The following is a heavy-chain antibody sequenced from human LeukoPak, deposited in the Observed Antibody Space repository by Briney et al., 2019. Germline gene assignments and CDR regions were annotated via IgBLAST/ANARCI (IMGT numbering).Heavy chain of an antibody. CDR1: WVSVSSND. Sequence: GGSLRLSCAVSWVSVSSNDMNWVRQVPGKGPEWVSVLYSGGRTKYADSVKGRFTISRDNSKNTLFLQMNSLRVEDTAVYYCATGTFGGAWGQGTRVTVSS. V-gene: IGHV3-53*01. J-gene: IGHJ5*02. CDR2: LYSGGRT. D-gene: IGHD3-16*01. CDR3: ATGTFGGA.